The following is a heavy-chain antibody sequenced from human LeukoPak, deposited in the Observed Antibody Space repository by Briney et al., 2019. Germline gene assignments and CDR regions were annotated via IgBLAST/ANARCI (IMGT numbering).Heavy chain of an antibody. J-gene: IGHJ4*02. CDR3: ARERFYSASFYYFDY. CDR2: IVSSGTTI. D-gene: IGHD1-26*01. CDR1: GFTFRFYG. V-gene: IGHV3-48*03. Sequence: GGSLRLSCAASGFTFRFYGMSWVRQAPGKGLEGISYIVSSGTTIYYADSVKGRFTISRDNAKNSLFLQMNSLRAEDTAVYYCARERFYSASFYYFDYWGQGALVTVSS.